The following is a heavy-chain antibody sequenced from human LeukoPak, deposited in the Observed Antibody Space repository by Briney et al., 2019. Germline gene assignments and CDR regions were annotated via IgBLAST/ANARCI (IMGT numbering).Heavy chain of an antibody. CDR2: IYSGGST. CDR3: ARFTYYDFWSGYFSPRTDAFDI. D-gene: IGHD3-3*01. CDR1: GFTVSSNY. J-gene: IGHJ3*02. Sequence: GGSLRLSCAASGFTVSSNYMSWVRQAPGKGLEWVSVIYSGGSTYYADSVKGRFTISRDNSKNTLYLQMNSLRAEDTAVYYCARFTYYDFWSGYFSPRTDAFDIWGQGTMVTVSS. V-gene: IGHV3-66*01.